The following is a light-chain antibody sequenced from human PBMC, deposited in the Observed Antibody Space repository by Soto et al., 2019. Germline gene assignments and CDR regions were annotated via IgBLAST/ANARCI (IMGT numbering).Light chain of an antibody. CDR3: QQYVRPPWP. CDR1: QSVSSSY. J-gene: IGKJ1*01. V-gene: IGKV3-20*01. CDR2: GAS. Sequence: EIVLTQSPGTLSLSPGERATLSCRASQSVSSSYLAWYQQKGGQAPRLLIYGASSRATGIPDRFSGSGSGTDFTLTISRLEPVDFAVYYCQQYVRPPWPFGQGTKVEIK.